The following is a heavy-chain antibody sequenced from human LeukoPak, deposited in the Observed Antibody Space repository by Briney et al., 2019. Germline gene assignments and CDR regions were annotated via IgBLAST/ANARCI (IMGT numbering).Heavy chain of an antibody. Sequence: PGGSLRLSCAASGFTFSNNWMTWVRQAPGKGLEWVASVKKDASEKYYVDSVKGRFTISRDNSKNTLYLQMNSLRAEDTSVYYCAKDLTMTRKTPTYYDFWSGYYPGWGQGTLVTVSS. CDR2: VKKDASEK. CDR1: GFTFSNNW. D-gene: IGHD3-3*01. CDR3: AKDLTMTRKTPTYYDFWSGYYPG. V-gene: IGHV3-7*01. J-gene: IGHJ4*02.